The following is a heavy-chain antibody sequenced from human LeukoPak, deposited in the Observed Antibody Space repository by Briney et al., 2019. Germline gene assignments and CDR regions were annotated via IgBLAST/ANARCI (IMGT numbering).Heavy chain of an antibody. J-gene: IGHJ5*02. D-gene: IGHD6-13*01. CDR1: GGSISSSSYY. CDR2: IYYSGST. Sequence: SETLSLTCTVSGGSISSSSYYWGWIRQPPGKGLEWIGSIYYSGSTYYNPPLKSRVTISVDTSKNQFSLKLSSVTAADTAVYYCARDRAAAGWMYNWFDPWGQGTLVTVSS. V-gene: IGHV4-39*07. CDR3: ARDRAAAGWMYNWFDP.